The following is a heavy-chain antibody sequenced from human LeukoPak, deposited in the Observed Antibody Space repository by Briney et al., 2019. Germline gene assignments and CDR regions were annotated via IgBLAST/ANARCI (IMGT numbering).Heavy chain of an antibody. J-gene: IGHJ4*02. D-gene: IGHD3-10*01. CDR1: GGSIYNHY. CDR2: IYYSGNT. Sequence: PSETLSLTCTVSGGSIYNHYWSWIRQPPGKGLESIGYIYYSGNTIYNPSLASRVTISVDTSKNQFSLKLTSVTAADTAVYYRARLPSGPLNPPYDYWGQGSLVTVSS. V-gene: IGHV4-59*08. CDR3: ARLPSGPLNPPYDY.